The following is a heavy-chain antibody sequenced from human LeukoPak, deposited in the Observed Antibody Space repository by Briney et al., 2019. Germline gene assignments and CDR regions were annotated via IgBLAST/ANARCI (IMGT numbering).Heavy chain of an antibody. J-gene: IGHJ3*02. D-gene: IGHD3-22*01. Sequence: ASVKVSCKVSGYTLTELSTHWVRQAPGKGLEWMGGFDPEDGETIYAQKFQGRVTMTEDTSTDTAYMELSSLRSEDTAVYYCATNSYYDSSGYSQDAFDIWGQGTMVTVSS. V-gene: IGHV1-24*01. CDR2: FDPEDGET. CDR3: ATNSYYDSSGYSQDAFDI. CDR1: GYTLTELS.